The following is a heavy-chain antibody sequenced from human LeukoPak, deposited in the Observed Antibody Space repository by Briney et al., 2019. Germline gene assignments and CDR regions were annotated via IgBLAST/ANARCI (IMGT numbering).Heavy chain of an antibody. CDR2: IYYSGST. D-gene: IGHD3-22*01. J-gene: IGHJ3*02. V-gene: IGHV4-59*01. CDR1: GGSISSYY. Sequence: PSETLSLTCTVSGGSISSYYWSWIRQPPGKGLEWIGYIYYSGSTNYNPSLKSRVTISVDTSKNQFSLKLSSVTAADTAVYYCARVRYYYDSSGSRTGFAFDIWGQGTMVTVSS. CDR3: ARVRYYYDSSGSRTGFAFDI.